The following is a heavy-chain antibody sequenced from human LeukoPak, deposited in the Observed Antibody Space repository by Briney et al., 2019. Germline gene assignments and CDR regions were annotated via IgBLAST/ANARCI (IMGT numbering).Heavy chain of an antibody. D-gene: IGHD3-22*01. CDR2: IYSGGST. CDR3: AREGYYYDSSGYYYFDY. J-gene: IGHJ4*02. V-gene: IGHV3-53*01. CDR1: GFTFSSSA. Sequence: PGGSLRLSCAASGFTFSSSAMTWVRQAPGKGLEWVSVIYSGGSTYYADSVKGRFTISRDNSKNTLYLQMNSLRAEDTAVYYCAREGYYYDSSGYYYFDYWGQGTLVTVSS.